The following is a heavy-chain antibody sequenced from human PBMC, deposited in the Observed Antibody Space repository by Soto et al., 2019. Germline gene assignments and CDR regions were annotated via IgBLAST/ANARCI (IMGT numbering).Heavy chain of an antibody. D-gene: IGHD3-10*01. V-gene: IGHV1-24*01. Sequence: ASVKVSCKVSGYTLTELSMHWVRQAPGKGLEWMGGFDPEDGETIYAQKFQGRVTMTEDTSTDTAYMELSSLRSEDTAVYYCATDRGLTPAGIWFDPWGQETLVTVSS. CDR2: FDPEDGET. J-gene: IGHJ5*02. CDR3: ATDRGLTPAGIWFDP. CDR1: GYTLTELS.